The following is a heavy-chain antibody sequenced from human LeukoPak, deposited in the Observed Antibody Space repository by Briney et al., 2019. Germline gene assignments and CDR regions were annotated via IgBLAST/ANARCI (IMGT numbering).Heavy chain of an antibody. D-gene: IGHD5-18*01. CDR1: GDSISSYY. CDR2: IYYSGST. V-gene: IGHV4-59*05. J-gene: IGHJ4*02. CDR3: ARGLDTAMVFFDY. Sequence: SETLSLTCTVSGDSISSYYWSWIRQPPGKGLEWIGSIYYSGSTYYNPSLKSRVTISVDTSKNQFSLKLSSVTAADTAVYYCARGLDTAMVFFDYWGQGTQVTVSS.